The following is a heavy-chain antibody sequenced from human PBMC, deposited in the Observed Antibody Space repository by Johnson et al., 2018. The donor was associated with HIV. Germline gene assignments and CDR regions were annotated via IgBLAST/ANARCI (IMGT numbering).Heavy chain of an antibody. D-gene: IGHD3-22*01. Sequence: QVQLVESGGGVVQPGRSLRLSCAASGFTFSSYAMHWVRQAPGKGLEWVASISYDGRNKYNADSVKGRFTISRDDSKSIAYLQMNSLKTEDTAVYYCTRCRGARSSGYPTDAFDICGQGTMVTVSS. CDR2: ISYDGRNK. J-gene: IGHJ3*02. V-gene: IGHV3-30-3*01. CDR3: TRCRGARSSGYPTDAFDI. CDR1: GFTFSSYA.